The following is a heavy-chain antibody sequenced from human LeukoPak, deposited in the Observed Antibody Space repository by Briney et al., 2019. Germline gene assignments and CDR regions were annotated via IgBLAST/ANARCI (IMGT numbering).Heavy chain of an antibody. D-gene: IGHD3-9*01. CDR3: ARGPYNYDIGPYFDY. CDR1: GFTFSSYA. Sequence: GGSLRLSCAASGFTFSSYAMHWVRQAPGKGLEWVAVISYDGSNKYYADSVKGRFTISRDNSKNTLYLQMNSLRAEDTAVYYCARGPYNYDIGPYFDYWGQGTLVTVSS. V-gene: IGHV3-30-3*01. CDR2: ISYDGSNK. J-gene: IGHJ4*02.